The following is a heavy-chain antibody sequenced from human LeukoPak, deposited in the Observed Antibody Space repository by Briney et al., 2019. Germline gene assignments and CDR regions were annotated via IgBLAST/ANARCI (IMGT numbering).Heavy chain of an antibody. D-gene: IGHD6-19*01. J-gene: IGHJ3*01. CDR2: ITGSGDNT. Sequence: GGSLSLSCAASGFTFSSYAMNWVRQAPRKGLEWVSGITGSGDNTYYADSMKGRFTISRDNSKNTLHVQVNSLRAEDTAIYYCAKGKYSTGWGASVFDLWGQRAKVTVSS. CDR1: GFTFSSYA. CDR3: AKGKYSTGWGASVFDL. V-gene: IGHV3-23*01.